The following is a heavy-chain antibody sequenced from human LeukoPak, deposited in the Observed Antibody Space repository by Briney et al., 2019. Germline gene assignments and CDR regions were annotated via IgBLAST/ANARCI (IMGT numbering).Heavy chain of an antibody. D-gene: IGHD3-22*01. Sequence: SETLSLTCTVSGGSISTYYWSWIRQPPGKGLEWIGYIYYTGSTNYNPSLKSRVTISVDTSKNQFSLKLDSVTAADTAVYYCARSSCYYYVDFDSWGQGTLVTVSS. CDR1: GGSISTYY. CDR2: IYYTGST. J-gene: IGHJ4*02. V-gene: IGHV4-59*08. CDR3: ARSSCYYYVDFDS.